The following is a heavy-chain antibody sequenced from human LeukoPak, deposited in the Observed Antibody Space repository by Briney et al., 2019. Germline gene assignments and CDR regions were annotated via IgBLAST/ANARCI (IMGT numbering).Heavy chain of an antibody. V-gene: IGHV3-23*01. J-gene: IGHJ5*02. CDR1: GFTFTTYA. D-gene: IGHD3-10*01. Sequence: GGSLRLSCAASGFTFTTYAMSWVRQAPGKGLEWVSTIKGNGENTYYADSVKGRFTISRDNSKNTLYLQMSSLRAEDTAVYYCARRWFGELGVDWFDPWGQGTLVTVSS. CDR2: IKGNGENT. CDR3: ARRWFGELGVDWFDP.